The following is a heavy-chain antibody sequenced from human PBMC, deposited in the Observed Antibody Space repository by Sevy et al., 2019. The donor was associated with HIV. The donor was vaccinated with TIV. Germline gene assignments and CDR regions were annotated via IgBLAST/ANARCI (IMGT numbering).Heavy chain of an antibody. CDR3: ARVDCSSTSCYPGYYFDY. V-gene: IGHV3-21*01. CDR2: SSSSSSYI. Sequence: GGSLRLSCAASGFAFSSDTMHWVRQAPGKGLEWVSSSSSSSSYIYYADSLKGRFTISRDNAKNSLYLQMNSLRAEDTAVYYCARVDCSSTSCYPGYYFDYWGQGTLVTVSS. D-gene: IGHD2-2*01. J-gene: IGHJ4*02. CDR1: GFAFSSDT.